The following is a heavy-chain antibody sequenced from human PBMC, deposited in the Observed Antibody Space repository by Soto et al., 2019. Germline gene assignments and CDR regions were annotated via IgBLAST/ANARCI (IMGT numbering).Heavy chain of an antibody. V-gene: IGHV3-23*01. J-gene: IGHJ3*02. CDR3: AKDTYYDDAGNYYDAFDI. CDR1: GFTFSNCA. D-gene: IGHD3-10*01. Sequence: PGGSLRLSCAASGFTFSNCAMSWVRQAPGKGLEWVSTISGSGINTYYADSVKGRLTISRDNSKNTLYLQMNSLRHEDTALYYCAKDTYYDDAGNYYDAFDIWGQGTMVTVS. CDR2: ISGSGINT.